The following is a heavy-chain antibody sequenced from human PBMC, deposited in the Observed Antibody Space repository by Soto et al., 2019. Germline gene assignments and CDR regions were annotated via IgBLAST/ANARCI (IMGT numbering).Heavy chain of an antibody. D-gene: IGHD3-22*01. CDR3: ARDYASSGSPLHEVDY. CDR2: ISYDGSNK. Sequence: QVQLVESGGGVVQPGRSLRLSCAASGFTFSSYAMHWVRQAPGKGLEWVAVISYDGSNKYYADSVKGRFTISRDNSKHTLYMRMNGLRAEDTAVYYCARDYASSGSPLHEVDYWGQGTLVTVSS. CDR1: GFTFSSYA. J-gene: IGHJ4*02. V-gene: IGHV3-30-3*01.